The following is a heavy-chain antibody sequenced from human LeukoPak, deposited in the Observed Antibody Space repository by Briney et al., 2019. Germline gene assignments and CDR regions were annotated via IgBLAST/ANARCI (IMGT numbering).Heavy chain of an antibody. Sequence: ASVKVSCKASGYTFTGYYMHRVRQAPGQGLEWMGWINPNSGGTNYAQKFQGRVTMTRDTSISTAYMELSRLRSDDTAVYYCARARPGVVANWFDPWGQGTLVTVSS. CDR3: ARARPGVVANWFDP. D-gene: IGHD3-22*01. CDR2: INPNSGGT. V-gene: IGHV1-2*02. CDR1: GYTFTGYY. J-gene: IGHJ5*02.